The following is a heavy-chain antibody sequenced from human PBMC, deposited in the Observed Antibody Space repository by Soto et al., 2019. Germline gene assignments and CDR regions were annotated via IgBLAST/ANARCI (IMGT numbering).Heavy chain of an antibody. D-gene: IGHD6-13*01. CDR1: GGSISSYY. CDR3: VRAFQRSSWPFDY. CDR2: IYYSGST. J-gene: IGHJ4*02. Sequence: SETLSLTCTVSGGSISSYYWSWIRQPPGKGLEWIGYIYYSGSTNYNPSLKSRVTISVDTSKNQFSLKLSSVTAADTAVYYCVRAFQRSSWPFDYWGQGTLVTVSS. V-gene: IGHV4-59*01.